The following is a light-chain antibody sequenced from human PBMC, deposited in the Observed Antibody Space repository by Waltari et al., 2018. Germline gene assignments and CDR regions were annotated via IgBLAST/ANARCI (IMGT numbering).Light chain of an antibody. CDR2: DTS. CDR3: QQRGNWPPWT. Sequence: EIVLTQSPATQSVSPGERATLSCRASQSVSSFLAWYQQKPGQAPRLLIYDTSNRATGIPARFTGSGSGTDFTLTISSLEPEDSAVYYCQQRGNWPPWTFGQGTKVEV. CDR1: QSVSSF. J-gene: IGKJ1*01. V-gene: IGKV3-11*01.